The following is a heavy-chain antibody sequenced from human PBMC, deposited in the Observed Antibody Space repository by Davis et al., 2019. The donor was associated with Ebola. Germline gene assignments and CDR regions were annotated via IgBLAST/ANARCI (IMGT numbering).Heavy chain of an antibody. D-gene: IGHD6-19*01. Sequence: GESLKISCAASGFTFSSYAMSWVRQAPGKGLEWVSAIAGSGGSTYHADSVKGRFTISRDNSKNTLYLQMKSLRAEDTAVYYCARAVAATWSPFDNWGQGTLVTVSS. V-gene: IGHV3-23*01. CDR1: GFTFSSYA. J-gene: IGHJ4*02. CDR2: IAGSGGST. CDR3: ARAVAATWSPFDN.